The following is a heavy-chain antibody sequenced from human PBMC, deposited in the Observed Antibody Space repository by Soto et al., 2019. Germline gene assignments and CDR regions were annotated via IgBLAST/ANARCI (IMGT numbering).Heavy chain of an antibody. CDR1: GFTFSSYA. CDR2: ISYDGSNK. V-gene: IGHV3-30-3*01. J-gene: IGHJ6*02. Sequence: QVQLVESGGGVVQPGRSLRLSCAASGFTFSSYAMHWVRQAPGKGLEWVAVISYDGSNKYYADSVKGRFTISRDNSKNTLYLQMNSLRAEDTAVYYCARPSSGLSSVYYYGMDVWGQGTTVTVSS. CDR3: ARPSSGLSSVYYYGMDV. D-gene: IGHD6-19*01.